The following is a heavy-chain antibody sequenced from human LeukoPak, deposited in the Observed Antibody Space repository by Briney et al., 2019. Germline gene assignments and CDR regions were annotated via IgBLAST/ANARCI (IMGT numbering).Heavy chain of an antibody. CDR1: GGSISSGSYY. CDR2: IYTSGST. J-gene: IGHJ5*02. Sequence: PSETLSLTCTVSGGSISSGSYYWSWIRQPAGKGLEWIGRIYTSGSTNYNPSLKSRVTISVDTSKNQFSLKLSSVTAADTAVYYCAREGSNYYGSGTNWFDPWGQGTLVTVSS. CDR3: AREGSNYYGSGTNWFDP. V-gene: IGHV4-61*02. D-gene: IGHD3-10*01.